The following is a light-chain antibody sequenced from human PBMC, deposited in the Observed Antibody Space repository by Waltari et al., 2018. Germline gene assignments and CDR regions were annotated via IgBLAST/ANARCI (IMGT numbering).Light chain of an antibody. J-gene: IGLJ1*01. CDR3: SAHGGTNSYYV. CDR1: SSDVGGYNF. Sequence: QSALTQPPSASGSPGQSVTISCTGTSSDVGGYNFVSWYQHRPGTLPNLIIYEVNTRPSGVPDRFSGSKSGNTASLTVSGLQPEDEADYYCSAHGGTNSYYVFGTGTTVTVL. CDR2: EVN. V-gene: IGLV2-8*01.